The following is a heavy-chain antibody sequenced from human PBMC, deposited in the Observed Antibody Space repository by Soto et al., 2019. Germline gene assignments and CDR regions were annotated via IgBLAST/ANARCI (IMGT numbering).Heavy chain of an antibody. Sequence: PGGSLRLSCAASGFTFTRYSMNWVRQAPVKGLEWVSVIYSGGSTYYADSVKGRFTISRDNAKNSLYLQMNSLRAEDTAVYYCARDGFVSVVRGVNGMDVWGQGTTVTVSS. V-gene: IGHV3-53*01. CDR1: GFTFTRYS. CDR3: ARDGFVSVVRGVNGMDV. CDR2: IYSGGST. D-gene: IGHD3-10*01. J-gene: IGHJ6*02.